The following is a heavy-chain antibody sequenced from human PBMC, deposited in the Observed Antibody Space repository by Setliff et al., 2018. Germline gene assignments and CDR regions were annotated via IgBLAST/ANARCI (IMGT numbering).Heavy chain of an antibody. CDR3: ARIRKGYIGYEGFDY. CDR2: IFWDDDK. J-gene: IGHJ4*02. V-gene: IGHV2-5*02. D-gene: IGHD5-12*01. CDR1: GFSLTTSGVG. Sequence: SGPTLVNPTQTLTLTCTFSGFSLTTSGVGVGWIRQPPGKALEWLAIIFWDDDKRYSPSLKNRLTITKDSLKRQVVLTMTNVDPEDTGTYYCARIRKGYIGYEGFDYWGQGTLVTVSS.